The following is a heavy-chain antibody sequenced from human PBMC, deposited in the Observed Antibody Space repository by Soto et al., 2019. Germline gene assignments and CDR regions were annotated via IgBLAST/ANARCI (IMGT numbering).Heavy chain of an antibody. D-gene: IGHD3-10*01. CDR3: AKVSRKGSAIDFEY. Sequence: QVQLVQSGAELKKPGASVKVSCKASGYTFSNYDMNWVRQATGQGPEWIGWVNPNNGDKGYAQKFQGRVTLTTDISTTTAYMELTSLRSEDTAIYYCAKVSRKGSAIDFEYWGQGTLITVSS. CDR1: GYTFSNYD. J-gene: IGHJ4*02. V-gene: IGHV1-8*01. CDR2: VNPNNGDK.